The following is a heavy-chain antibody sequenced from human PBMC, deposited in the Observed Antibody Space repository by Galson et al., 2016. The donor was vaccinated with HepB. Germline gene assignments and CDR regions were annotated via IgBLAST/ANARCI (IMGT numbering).Heavy chain of an antibody. Sequence: ETLSLTCTVSGGSVSIGNYYWSWIRQPPGKGLEWIAYIYYSGSTNQNPSLKSRVTISVDTSKNQFSLQLRSVTAADTAVYYCARDRGSAAGFDYWGQGTLVTVSS. V-gene: IGHV4-61*01. CDR2: IYYSGST. D-gene: IGHD6-13*01. CDR3: ARDRGSAAGFDY. CDR1: GGSVSIGNYY. J-gene: IGHJ4*02.